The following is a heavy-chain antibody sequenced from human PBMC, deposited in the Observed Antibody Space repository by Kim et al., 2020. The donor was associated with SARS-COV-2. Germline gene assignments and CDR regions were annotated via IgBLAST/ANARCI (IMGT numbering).Heavy chain of an antibody. CDR1: GGSISSYY. D-gene: IGHD3-16*01. V-gene: IGHV4-59*08. CDR2: IYYTGTT. Sequence: SETLSLTCTVSGGSISSYYWTWIRQPPGKGLQWIGNIYYTGTTDYNPSPKSRVSMSIDRSDDRFSLSLTSLTAADTALYFCGGRSYVDRAFGIWG. J-gene: IGHJ3*02. CDR3: GGRSYVDRAFGI.